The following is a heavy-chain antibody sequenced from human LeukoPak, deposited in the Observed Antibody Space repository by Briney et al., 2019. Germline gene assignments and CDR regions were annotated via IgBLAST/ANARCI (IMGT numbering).Heavy chain of an antibody. D-gene: IGHD2-21*02. CDR2: IYYSGST. V-gene: IGHV4-39*07. CDR3: ARDGGDYDFRSTFYFDD. J-gene: IGHJ4*02. Sequence: SETLSLTCTVSRGSISSSSYYWGWIRQPPGKGLEWIVTIYYSGSTYYNPSLKSRVTISVDTSKNQFSLKLSSVTAADTAVYYCARDGGDYDFRSTFYFDDWGQGTLVTVSS. CDR1: RGSISSSSYY.